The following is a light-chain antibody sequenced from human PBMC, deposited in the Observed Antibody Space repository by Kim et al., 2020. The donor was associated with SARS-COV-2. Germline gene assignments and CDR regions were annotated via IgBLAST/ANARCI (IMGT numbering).Light chain of an antibody. J-gene: IGKJ4*01. Sequence: AFVGDRVTITCRASQDINLSLAWYQQRPEKAPRLLIYGASFLQTGVPSRFSGSASGPEFTLTINTLQPEDFGTYYCQQANSFPLTFGGGTKVDIK. CDR2: GAS. V-gene: IGKV1-12*01. CDR1: QDINLS. CDR3: QQANSFPLT.